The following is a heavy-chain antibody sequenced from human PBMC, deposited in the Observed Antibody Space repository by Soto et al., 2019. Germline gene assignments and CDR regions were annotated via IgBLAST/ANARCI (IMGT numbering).Heavy chain of an antibody. Sequence: TGGSLRLSCAASGFTFSSYAMHWVRQAPGKGLEWVAFISYDGSNKYYADSVKGRFTISRDNSKNTLYLQMNSLRAEDTAVYYCASRTGDGSIDYWGQETLVTVSS. CDR1: GFTFSSYA. V-gene: IGHV3-30-3*01. CDR3: ASRTGDGSIDY. D-gene: IGHD2-8*02. J-gene: IGHJ4*02. CDR2: ISYDGSNK.